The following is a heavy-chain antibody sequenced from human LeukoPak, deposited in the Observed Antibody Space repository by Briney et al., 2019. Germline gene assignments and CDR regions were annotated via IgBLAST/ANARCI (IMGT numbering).Heavy chain of an antibody. CDR1: VGSISSYY. CDR2: IYYSGST. J-gene: IGHJ4*02. CDR3: ARMVSSSHFDY. D-gene: IGHD6-6*01. Sequence: SETLSLTCTVSVGSISSYYWSWIRQPPGKGLEWIGYIYYSGSTNYNPSLKRRVTISVDTSKNQFSLKLSSVTAADTAVYYCARMVSSSHFDYWGQGTLVTVSS. V-gene: IGHV4-59*01.